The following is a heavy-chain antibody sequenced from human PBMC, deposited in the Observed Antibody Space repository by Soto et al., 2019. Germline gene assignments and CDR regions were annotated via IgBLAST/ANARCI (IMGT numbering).Heavy chain of an antibody. Sequence: QVQLVESGGGVVQPGRSLGLSCAASGFTFSHYGMHWVRQAPGKGLEWVAVISSDGSNKYYADSVKGRFTISRDNSNNTLYLQMNSLRAEDTDVYYCAKVMVRGVDSFAFDIWGQGTLVTVSS. J-gene: IGHJ3*02. CDR1: GFTFSHYG. CDR3: AKVMVRGVDSFAFDI. V-gene: IGHV3-30*18. CDR2: ISSDGSNK. D-gene: IGHD3-10*01.